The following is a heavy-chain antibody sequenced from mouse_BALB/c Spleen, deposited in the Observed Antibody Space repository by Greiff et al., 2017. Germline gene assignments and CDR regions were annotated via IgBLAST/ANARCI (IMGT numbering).Heavy chain of an antibody. J-gene: IGHJ3*01. CDR1: GFSLTSYG. V-gene: IGHV2-9*02. CDR2: IWAGGST. CDR3: ARAGITTWFAY. Sequence: QVQLKQSGPGLVAPSQSLSITCTVSGFSLTSYGVHWVRQPPGKGLEWLGVIWAGGSTNYNSALMSRLSISKDNSKSQVFLKMNSLQTDDTAMYYCARAGITTWFAYWGQGTLVTVSA. D-gene: IGHD2-4*01.